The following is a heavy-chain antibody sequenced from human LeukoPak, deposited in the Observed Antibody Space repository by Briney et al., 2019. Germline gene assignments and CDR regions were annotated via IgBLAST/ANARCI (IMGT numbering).Heavy chain of an antibody. V-gene: IGHV3-30*04. CDR3: ARHRGDYGGNSGYYYYYMDV. CDR2: ISYDGSNR. J-gene: IGHJ6*03. D-gene: IGHD4-23*01. CDR1: GFTFSNYA. Sequence: GRSLRLSCAASGFTFSNYAMHWVRQAPGRGLEWVALISYDGSNRHYVDSVKGRFTISRDNSKNTLYLQINRLRAEDAAVYYCARHRGDYGGNSGYYYYYMDVWGKGTTVTISS.